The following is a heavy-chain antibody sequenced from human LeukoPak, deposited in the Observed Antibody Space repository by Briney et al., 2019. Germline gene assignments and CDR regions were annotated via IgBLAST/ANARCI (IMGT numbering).Heavy chain of an antibody. CDR2: IHSDGSAT. CDR1: GFSFSAYW. D-gene: IGHD6-13*01. CDR3: ARAIAAAGTWDYYYGMDV. J-gene: IGHJ6*02. V-gene: IGHV3-74*01. Sequence: GGSLRLSCAASGFSFSAYWMHWIRQAPGKGLVWVSRIHSDGSATSYADSVKGRFTISRDNAKNMVYLQMNSLRAEDTAVYYCARAIAAAGTWDYYYGMDVWGQGTTVTVSS.